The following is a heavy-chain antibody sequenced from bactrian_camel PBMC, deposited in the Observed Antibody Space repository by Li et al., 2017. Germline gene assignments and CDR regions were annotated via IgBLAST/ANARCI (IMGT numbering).Heavy chain of an antibody. CDR2: IHTGGFST. V-gene: IGHV3S54*01. CDR1: AGTVSDRC. Sequence: HVQLVESGGGSVQAGGSLRLSCAFSAGTVSDRCMGWFRQAPGKEREGVALIHTGGFSTYYADGVQGRFTISQDSAKNTLYLQLNKLTPEDTAMYYCAAAAGKNYCSRYYSSVGYFNYWGQGTQVTVS. J-gene: IGHJ4*01. D-gene: IGHD2*01. CDR3: AAAAGKNYCSRYYSSVGYFNY.